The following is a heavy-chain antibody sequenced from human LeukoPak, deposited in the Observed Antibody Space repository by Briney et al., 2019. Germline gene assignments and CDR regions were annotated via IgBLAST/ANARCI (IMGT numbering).Heavy chain of an antibody. CDR2: VKTKVYGGTT. D-gene: IGHD1-1*01. CDR1: GFTFGDFA. Sequence: GGSLRLSCTASGFTFGDFAMNWVRQAPGKGLEWVGFVKTKVYGGTTEYAASVKGRFTISRDDSKAIAYLQMNSLKTEDTAVYYYTRDHRDDWNPGYYFDYWGQGTLVTVSS. J-gene: IGHJ4*02. CDR3: TRDHRDDWNPGYYFDY. V-gene: IGHV3-49*04.